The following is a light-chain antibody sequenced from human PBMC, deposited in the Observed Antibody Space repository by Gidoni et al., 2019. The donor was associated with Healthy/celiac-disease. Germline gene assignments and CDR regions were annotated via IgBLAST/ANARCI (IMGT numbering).Light chain of an antibody. V-gene: IGLV3-1*01. CDR3: QAWDSSTAGV. CDR2: QDS. Sequence: SYELPQPPSVSVSPGQTASITCSGDTLGDKYAGWYQQKPGQSPVLVIYQDSKRPSGIPERFSGSNSGNTATLTISGTQAMDEADYYCQAWDSSTAGVFGTGTKVTVL. J-gene: IGLJ1*01. CDR1: TLGDKY.